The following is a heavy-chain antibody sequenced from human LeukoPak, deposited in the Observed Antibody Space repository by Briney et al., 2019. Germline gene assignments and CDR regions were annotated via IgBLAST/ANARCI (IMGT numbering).Heavy chain of an antibody. CDR1: GGSFSGYY. V-gene: IGHV4-34*01. J-gene: IGHJ6*03. Sequence: SETLSLTCAVYGGSFSGYYWSWIRQPPGKGLEWIGEINHSGSTNYNPSLKSRVTISVDTSKNQFSLKLSSVTAADTAVYYCARVAYYYYYMDVWGKGTTVTISS. CDR3: ARVAYYYYYMDV. CDR2: INHSGST.